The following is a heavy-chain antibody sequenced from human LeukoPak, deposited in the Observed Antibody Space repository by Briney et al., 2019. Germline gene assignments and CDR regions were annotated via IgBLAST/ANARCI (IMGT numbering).Heavy chain of an antibody. Sequence: PSETLSLTCTVSGGSISSSSYYWGWIRQPPGKGLEWIGYIYYSGSTNYNPSLKSRVTISVDTSKNQFSLKLSSVTAADTAVYYCARVPSYGDYPDYFDYWGQGTLVTVSS. CDR2: IYYSGST. CDR3: ARVPSYGDYPDYFDY. D-gene: IGHD4-17*01. J-gene: IGHJ4*02. V-gene: IGHV4-61*05. CDR1: GGSISSSSYY.